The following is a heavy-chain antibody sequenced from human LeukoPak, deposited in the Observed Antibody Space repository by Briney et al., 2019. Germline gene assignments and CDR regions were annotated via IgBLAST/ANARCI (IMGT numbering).Heavy chain of an antibody. CDR3: ARVGRNIVVVPAAYWFDP. CDR1: GYSFTSYD. Sequence: ASVKVSCKASGYSFTSYDINWVRQATGQGLEWRGWMNPNSGHTGYAQKFQGRVTMTRNTSISTAYMELSSLRSEDTAVYYCARVGRNIVVVPAAYWFDPWGQGTLVTVSS. CDR2: MNPNSGHT. J-gene: IGHJ5*02. V-gene: IGHV1-8*01. D-gene: IGHD2-2*01.